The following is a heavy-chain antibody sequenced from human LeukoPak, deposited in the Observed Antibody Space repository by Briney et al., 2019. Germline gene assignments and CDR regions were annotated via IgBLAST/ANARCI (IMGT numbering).Heavy chain of an antibody. V-gene: IGHV3-33*01. J-gene: IGHJ4*02. Sequence: GGSLRLSCAASGFTFSSYGMHWVRQAPGKGLEWVAVIWYDGSNKYYADSVKGRFTISRDNSKNTLYLQMNSLRAEDTAVYYCARVPAPIPKVATIPYYFDYWGQGTLVTVSS. D-gene: IGHD5-12*01. CDR1: GFTFSSYG. CDR2: IWYDGSNK. CDR3: ARVPAPIPKVATIPYYFDY.